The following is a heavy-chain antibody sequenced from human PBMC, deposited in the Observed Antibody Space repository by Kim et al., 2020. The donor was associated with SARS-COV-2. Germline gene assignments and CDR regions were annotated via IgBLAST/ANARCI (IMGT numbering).Heavy chain of an antibody. CDR3: ARGGTIALMFLYYYGMDV. CDR2: IIPIFGTA. V-gene: IGHV1-69*13. Sequence: SVKVSCKASGGTFSSYAISWVRQAPGQGLEWMGGIIPIFGTANYAQKFQGRVTITADESTSTAYMELSSLRSEDTAVYYCARGGTIALMFLYYYGMDVWGQGTTVTVSS. CDR1: GGTFSSYA. D-gene: IGHD2-21*01. J-gene: IGHJ6*02.